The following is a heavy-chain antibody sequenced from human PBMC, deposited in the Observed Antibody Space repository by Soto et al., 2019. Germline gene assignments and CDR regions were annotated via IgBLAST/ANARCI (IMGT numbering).Heavy chain of an antibody. D-gene: IGHD1-26*01. Sequence: EVQLVESGGGLVQPGGSQRLSCAASGFTFSDHYMDWVRQAPGKGLEWVGRIRNKANSYTTYYAASVKGRFTISRDDSKDSLYLQMNSLKTEDTAIYYCARDSGKGAYDYWGHGTLATVSS. V-gene: IGHV3-72*01. J-gene: IGHJ4*01. CDR3: ARDSGKGAYDY. CDR1: GFTFSDHY. CDR2: IRNKANSYTT.